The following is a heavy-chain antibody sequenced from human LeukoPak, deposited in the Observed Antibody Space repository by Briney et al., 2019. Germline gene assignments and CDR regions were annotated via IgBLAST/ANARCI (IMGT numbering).Heavy chain of an antibody. V-gene: IGHV3-23*01. D-gene: IGHD3-22*01. CDR3: AKTYYYDSSGYFYAFDI. J-gene: IGHJ3*02. CDR1: GFTFSSYA. CDR2: ISGSGGST. Sequence: PGGSLRLSCAASGFTFSSYAMSWVRQAPGKGLEWVSAISGSGGSTYYADSVKGRFTISRDNSKNTLYLQMNSVRAEDTAVYYCAKTYYYDSSGYFYAFDIWGQGTMVTVSS.